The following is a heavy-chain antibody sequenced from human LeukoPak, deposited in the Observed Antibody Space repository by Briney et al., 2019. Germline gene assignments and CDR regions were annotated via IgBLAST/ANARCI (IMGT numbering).Heavy chain of an antibody. V-gene: IGHV4-59*01. CDR3: ASAKYYYDSSGYYYKDAFDI. Sequence: SETLSLTCTVSGGSISSYYWSWIRQPPGKGLEWIGYIYYSGSTNYNPSLKSRVTISVDTSKNQFSLKLSSVTAADTAVYYCASAKYYYDSSGYYYKDAFDIWGQGTMVTVSS. CDR1: GGSISSYY. D-gene: IGHD3-22*01. J-gene: IGHJ3*02. CDR2: IYYSGST.